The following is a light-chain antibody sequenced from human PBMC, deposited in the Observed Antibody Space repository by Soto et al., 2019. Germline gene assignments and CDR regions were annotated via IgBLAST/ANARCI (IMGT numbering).Light chain of an antibody. CDR2: DVS. CDR3: SSYTSSSTLV. Sequence: QSVLTQPASVSGSPGQSITISCTGTSSYVGDYNYVSWYQQQPGKAPKVMIYDVSNRPSGVSNRFSGSKSGNTASLTISGLQAEDEADYYCSSYTSSSTLVFGTGTKVTVL. CDR1: SSYVGDYNY. V-gene: IGLV2-14*01. J-gene: IGLJ1*01.